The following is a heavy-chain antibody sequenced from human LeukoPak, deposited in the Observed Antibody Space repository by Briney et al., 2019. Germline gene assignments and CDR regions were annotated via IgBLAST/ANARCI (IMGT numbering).Heavy chain of an antibody. V-gene: IGHV1-46*03. D-gene: IGHD3-3*01. J-gene: IGHJ4*02. CDR3: SIRSGYYSFDY. CDR1: GYTFTSYY. CDR2: INPSGGST. Sequence: ASEKVSCKASGYTFTSYYMHWVRQAPGQGLEWMGIINPSGGSTSYAQKFQGRVTMTRDTSTSTVYMELSSLRSEDTAVYYCSIRSGYYSFDYWGQGTLVTVSS.